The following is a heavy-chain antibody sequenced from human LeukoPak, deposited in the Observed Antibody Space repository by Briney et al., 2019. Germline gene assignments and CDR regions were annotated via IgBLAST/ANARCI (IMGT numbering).Heavy chain of an antibody. Sequence: PGGSLSLSCVVSGFSLSTYNMNWVRQAPGKGLEWISYISSGGTSIRYADSVRGRFTISRDDAKNSLYLQMSSLRDEDTAVYYCARIASDFWGQGTLVTVSS. CDR2: ISSGGTSI. J-gene: IGHJ4*02. D-gene: IGHD3-22*01. CDR1: GFSLSTYN. CDR3: ARIASDF. V-gene: IGHV3-48*02.